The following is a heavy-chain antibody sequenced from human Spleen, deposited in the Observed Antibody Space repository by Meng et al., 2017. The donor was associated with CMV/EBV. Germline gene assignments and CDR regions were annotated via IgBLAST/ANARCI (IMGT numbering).Heavy chain of an antibody. CDR3: ARGGGKTYYDFWSGYYMN. D-gene: IGHD3-3*01. CDR2: INPKSGGT. Sequence: ASVKVSCKASRYTFTEYHMHWVRQAPGQGLEWMGWINPKSGGTNYAQKFQSRVTMTRDTSISTAYMELSSLRADDTGVYYCARGGGKTYYDFWSGYYMNWGQGTQVTVSS. V-gene: IGHV1-2*02. J-gene: IGHJ4*02. CDR1: RYTFTEYH.